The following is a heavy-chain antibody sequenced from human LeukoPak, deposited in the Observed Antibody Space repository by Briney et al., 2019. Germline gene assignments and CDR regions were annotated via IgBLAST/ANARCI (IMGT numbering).Heavy chain of an antibody. CDR2: ITGSGGST. D-gene: IGHD2-21*01. CDR3: AKGLTY. J-gene: IGHJ4*02. CDR1: GFTLSSYT. V-gene: IGHV3-23*01. Sequence: GGSLKLSCAASGFTLSSYTYTMSWVRQAPGEGLEWVTGITGSGGSTYYAVSVKGRFTISRDNSKNTLYLQMNSLTVEDTAIYYCAKGLTYGGQGTLVTVSS.